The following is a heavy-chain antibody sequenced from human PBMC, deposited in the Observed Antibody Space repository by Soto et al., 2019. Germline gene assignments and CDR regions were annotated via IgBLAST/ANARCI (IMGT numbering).Heavy chain of an antibody. Sequence: QVQLQESGPGLVKPSQTLSLTCTVSGGSISSGDYYWSWIRQPPGKGLEWIGYIYYSGSTYYNPSLKSRVTISVDTSKNQFSLKLSSVTAADTAVYYCARDKIGEGYSYVPQRVYYYYGMDVWGQGTTVTVSS. J-gene: IGHJ6*02. CDR3: ARDKIGEGYSYVPQRVYYYYGMDV. CDR2: IYYSGST. CDR1: GGSISSGDYY. D-gene: IGHD5-18*01. V-gene: IGHV4-30-4*01.